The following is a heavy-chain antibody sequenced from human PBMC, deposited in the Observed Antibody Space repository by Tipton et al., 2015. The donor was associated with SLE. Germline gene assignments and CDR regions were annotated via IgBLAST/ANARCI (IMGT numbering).Heavy chain of an antibody. D-gene: IGHD3-10*01. CDR3: ARGAKERITLVRVRPYYFDY. V-gene: IGHV4-59*11. Sequence: TLSLTCTVSGGSIDYHYWSWIRQTPGKGLGYIGFIHYSGKTDSHPPLKSRVTISVDTSNNQLSLKLTSVTAADTAVYYCARGAKERITLVRVRPYYFDYWGQGSLVTVSS. CDR2: IHYSGKT. J-gene: IGHJ4*01. CDR1: GGSIDYHY.